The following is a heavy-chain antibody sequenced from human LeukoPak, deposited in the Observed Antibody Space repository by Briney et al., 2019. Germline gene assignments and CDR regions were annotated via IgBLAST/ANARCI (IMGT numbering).Heavy chain of an antibody. J-gene: IGHJ4*02. V-gene: IGHV4-59*12. CDR1: GDSISSDY. Sequence: SETLSLTCAVSGDSISSDYWSWVRQPPGKGLEWIGYIYYTGSTNYNPSLKSRVTISVDTSKNQFSLKLSSVTAADTAVYYCARGSYGDYSFDYWGQGTLVTVSS. CDR3: ARGSYGDYSFDY. CDR2: IYYTGST. D-gene: IGHD4-17*01.